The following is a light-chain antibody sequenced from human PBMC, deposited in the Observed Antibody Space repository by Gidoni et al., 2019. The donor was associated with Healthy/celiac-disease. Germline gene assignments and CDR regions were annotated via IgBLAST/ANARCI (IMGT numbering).Light chain of an antibody. CDR2: AAS. Sequence: DIRMTQSPSSLSSSVGDRVSITCRESQSISSYLNWYQQKPGKAPKLLIYAASSLESGVPSRFSGSGSGTDFTLTISSLQPEDFATYYCQQSYSTLFTFGPGTKVDIK. V-gene: IGKV1-39*01. CDR3: QQSYSTLFT. CDR1: QSISSY. J-gene: IGKJ3*01.